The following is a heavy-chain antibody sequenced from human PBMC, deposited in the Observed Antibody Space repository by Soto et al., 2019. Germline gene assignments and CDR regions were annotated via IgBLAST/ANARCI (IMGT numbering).Heavy chain of an antibody. D-gene: IGHD1-26*01. CDR1: GFSVSSNY. J-gene: IGHJ5*02. V-gene: IGHV3-53*01. CDR3: ARHRHPRGTVGATSPLDP. CDR2: HYSGGST. Sequence: GSLRLSCAISGFSVSSNYLSWVRQAPGKGLEWVSVHYSGGSTYYADSVQGRFTISRDKSNNTLYLQMRRVRAEDTAVYFCARHRHPRGTVGATSPLDPWGQGTQVTVSS.